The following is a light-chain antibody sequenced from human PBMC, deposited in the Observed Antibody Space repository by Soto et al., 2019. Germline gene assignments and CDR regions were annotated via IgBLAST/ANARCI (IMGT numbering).Light chain of an antibody. Sequence: SYIAWYQQRPGQTPSLLIYGASTRATGIPDRFSGSGSGTPFTLTISRLEPGDFAVYYCQHFGGTTFTFGQGTRLEIK. CDR3: QHFGGTTFT. J-gene: IGKJ5*01. CDR1: SY. CDR2: GAS. V-gene: IGKV3-20*01.